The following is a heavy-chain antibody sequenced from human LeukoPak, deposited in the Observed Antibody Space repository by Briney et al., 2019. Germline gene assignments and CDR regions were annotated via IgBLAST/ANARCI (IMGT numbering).Heavy chain of an antibody. CDR1: GYTFTSYG. V-gene: IGHV1-18*01. CDR2: ISAFNGNT. CDR3: ARDRGYDFWSGYHGYFDY. Sequence: GASVKVSCKASGYTFTSYGISLVRQAPGQGLEWMGWISAFNGNTNYAQKLQGRVTMTTDTSTSTAYMELRSLRSVDTAVYYCARDRGYDFWSGYHGYFDYWGQGTLVTVSS. D-gene: IGHD3-3*01. J-gene: IGHJ4*02.